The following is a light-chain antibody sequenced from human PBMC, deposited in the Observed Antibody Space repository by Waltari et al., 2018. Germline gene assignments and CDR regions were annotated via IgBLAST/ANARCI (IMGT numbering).Light chain of an antibody. J-gene: IGLJ2*01. CDR3: CSYAGGSRVI. CDR1: KNDIGPYNF. V-gene: IGLV2-23*01. CDR2: EAT. Sequence: QSALTQPASLSGSPGQSINTPCAGTKNDIGPYNFVSCFQQFPGQAPKLIVSEATKRPSGVSYRFSGSKSGNTASLTISGLQAEDEADYYCCSYAGGSRVIFGGGTKLTVL.